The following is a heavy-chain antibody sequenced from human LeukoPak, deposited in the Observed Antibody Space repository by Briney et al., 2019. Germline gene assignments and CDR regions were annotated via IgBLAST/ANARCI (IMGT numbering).Heavy chain of an antibody. CDR1: GYTFTGYY. D-gene: IGHD1-20*01. V-gene: IGHV1-2*02. J-gene: IGHJ5*02. CDR2: INPNSGGT. Sequence: ASVKVSCKASGYTFTGYYMHWVRQAPGQGLEWMGWINPNSGGTNYAQKFQGGVTMTRDTSISTAYMELSRLRSDDTAVYYCAREEVGRKVYNWNGEGWFDPWGQGTLVTVSS. CDR3: AREEVGRKVYNWNGEGWFDP.